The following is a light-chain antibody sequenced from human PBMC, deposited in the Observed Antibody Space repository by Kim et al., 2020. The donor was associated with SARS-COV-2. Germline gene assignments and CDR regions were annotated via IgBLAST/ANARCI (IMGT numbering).Light chain of an antibody. Sequence: VGQTVRITRQRARLRNDYASWYQQKPGQAPVLVIYGKNNRPSGIPDRFSGSSSGNTASLTITGAQAEDEADYYCNSRDSSGNHVVFGGGTQLTVL. CDR2: GKN. CDR3: NSRDSSGNHVV. J-gene: IGLJ2*01. CDR1: RLRNDY. V-gene: IGLV3-19*01.